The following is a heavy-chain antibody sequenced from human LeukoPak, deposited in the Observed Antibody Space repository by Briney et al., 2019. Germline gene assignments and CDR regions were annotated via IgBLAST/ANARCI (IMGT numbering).Heavy chain of an antibody. Sequence: GGSLRLSCAASGFTFSSYEMNWVRQAPGKGLEWVSYISSSGSTIYYADSVKGRFTISGDNAKNSLYLQMNSLRAEDTAVYYCARVGVLRYFDWLLPHGIYYYYYMDVWGKGTTVTVSS. V-gene: IGHV3-48*03. CDR2: ISSSGSTI. D-gene: IGHD3-9*01. J-gene: IGHJ6*03. CDR3: ARVGVLRYFDWLLPHGIYYYYYMDV. CDR1: GFTFSSYE.